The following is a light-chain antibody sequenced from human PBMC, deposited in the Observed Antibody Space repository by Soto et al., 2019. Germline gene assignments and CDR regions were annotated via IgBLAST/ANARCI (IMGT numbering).Light chain of an antibody. CDR2: GAS. J-gene: IGKJ1*01. CDR1: QSVSSN. V-gene: IGKV3-15*01. CDR3: QQYNNWPRT. Sequence: EIVMTQSPATLSVSPGERATLSCRASQSVSSNLAWYQQKPGQAPRLLIYGASTRATGIPARFSGSGSGTECTRTISSLQSEDFAVYYCQQYNNWPRTFGQGTQVEIK.